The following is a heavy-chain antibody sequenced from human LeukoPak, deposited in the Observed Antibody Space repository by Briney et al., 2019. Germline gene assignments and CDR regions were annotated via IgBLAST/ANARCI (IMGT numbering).Heavy chain of an antibody. D-gene: IGHD6-13*01. J-gene: IGHJ4*02. Sequence: GGSLRLSCTASGFTFSNYGMNWVRQAPGKGLEWLSYISSNGSSKYYTDSVKGRVTTSRDNAKNSLYLQMNSLRAEDTAIYYCAREYSSTWYAGRGLFDYWGQGTLVTVSS. CDR2: ISSNGSSK. CDR3: AREYSSTWYAGRGLFDY. V-gene: IGHV3-48*03. CDR1: GFTFSNYG.